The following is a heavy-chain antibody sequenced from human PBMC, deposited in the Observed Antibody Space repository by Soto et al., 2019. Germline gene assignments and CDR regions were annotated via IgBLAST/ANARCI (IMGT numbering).Heavy chain of an antibody. CDR2: ISAYNGNT. J-gene: IGHJ4*02. CDR3: ARDGDFVGGSGSLFDD. D-gene: IGHD3-10*01. Sequence: GASVKVSCKASGYTFTSYGISWVRQAPGQGLEWMGWISAYNGNTNYAQKLQGRVTMTTDTSTSTAYMELRSLRSDDTAVYYCARDGDFVGGSGSLFDDWGQGTLVTVSS. CDR1: GYTFTSYG. V-gene: IGHV1-18*01.